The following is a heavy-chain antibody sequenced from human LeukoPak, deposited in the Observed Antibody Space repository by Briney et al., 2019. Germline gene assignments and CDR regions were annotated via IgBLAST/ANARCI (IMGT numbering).Heavy chain of an antibody. Sequence: SETLSLTCAVYGGSISSYYWSWIRQPPGKGLEWIGYIYYSGSTNCSPSLKSRLTISVDTSKNQFSLKLSSVTAADTAVYYCARTYGSSGLGYFDLWGRGTLVTVSS. V-gene: IGHV4-59*01. CDR3: ARTYGSSGLGYFDL. CDR2: IYYSGST. CDR1: GGSISSYY. J-gene: IGHJ2*01. D-gene: IGHD6-13*01.